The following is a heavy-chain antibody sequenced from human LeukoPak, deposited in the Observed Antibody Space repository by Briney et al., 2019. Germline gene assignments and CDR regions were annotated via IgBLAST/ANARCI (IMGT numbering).Heavy chain of an antibody. CDR3: AKVSWSSGSYSGGY. J-gene: IGHJ4*02. CDR2: ISGSGGST. D-gene: IGHD1-26*01. V-gene: IGHV3-23*01. CDR1: GFTFSSYA. Sequence: GGSLRLSCAASGFTFSSYAMSWVRQAPGKGLEWVSAISGSGGSTYYADSVKGRFTISRDNSKNTLYLQMNSLRAEDTAVYYCAKVSWSSGSYSGGYWGQGTLVTVSS.